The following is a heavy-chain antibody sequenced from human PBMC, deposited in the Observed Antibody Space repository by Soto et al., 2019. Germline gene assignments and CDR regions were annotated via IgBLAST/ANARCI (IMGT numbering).Heavy chain of an antibody. CDR2: IIPIFGTA. J-gene: IGHJ3*02. D-gene: IGHD5-12*01. CDR3: ASSFPERWLQQVRNAFDI. Sequence: QVQLVQSGAEVKKPGSSVKVSCKASGGTFSSYAISWVRQAPGQGLEWMGGIIPIFGTANYAQKFQGRVTITADESTSTAYMELSSLRSEDTAVYYCASSFPERWLQQVRNAFDIWDQGTMVTVSS. CDR1: GGTFSSYA. V-gene: IGHV1-69*01.